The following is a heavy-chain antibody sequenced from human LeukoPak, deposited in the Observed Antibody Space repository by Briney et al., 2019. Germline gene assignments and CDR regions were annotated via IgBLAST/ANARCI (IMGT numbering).Heavy chain of an antibody. CDR3: ARASSPGIRENWFDP. V-gene: IGHV3-33*01. J-gene: IGHJ5*02. CDR1: GFTFSSYG. CDR2: IWYDGSNK. Sequence: GGSLRLSCAASGFTFSSYGMHWVRQAPGKGLEWVAVIWYDGSNKYYADSVKGRFTISRDNSKNTLYLQMNSLRAEDTAVYYCARASSPGIRENWFDPWGQGTLVTVSS. D-gene: IGHD5-18*01.